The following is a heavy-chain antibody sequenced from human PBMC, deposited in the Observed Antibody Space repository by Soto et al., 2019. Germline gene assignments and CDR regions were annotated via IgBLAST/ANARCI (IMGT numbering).Heavy chain of an antibody. CDR3: AREANGSASYWEYFFDY. Sequence: SETLSLTCAVSGYSISSGYYWGWIRQPPGKGLEWIGSMSHGGSTYYNPSLKSRVTISVDASKNQFSVRLSSVTAADTAVYYCAREANGSASYWEYFFDYWGQGALVTVSS. V-gene: IGHV4-38-2*02. CDR1: GYSISSGYY. J-gene: IGHJ4*02. CDR2: MSHGGST. D-gene: IGHD3-10*01.